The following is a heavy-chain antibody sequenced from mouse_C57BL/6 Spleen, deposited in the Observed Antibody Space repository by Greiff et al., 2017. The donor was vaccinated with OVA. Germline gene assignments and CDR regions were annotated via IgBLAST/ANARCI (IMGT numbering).Heavy chain of an antibody. Sequence: QVQLKQPGAELVRPGSSVKLSCKASGYTFTSYWMHWVKQRPIQGLEWIGNIDPSDSETHYNQKFKDKATLTVDKSSSTAYMQLSSLTSEDSAVYYCARYYYGSSYDYYAMDYWGQGTSVTVSS. V-gene: IGHV1-52*01. CDR2: IDPSDSET. D-gene: IGHD1-1*01. CDR3: ARYYYGSSYDYYAMDY. J-gene: IGHJ4*01. CDR1: GYTFTSYW.